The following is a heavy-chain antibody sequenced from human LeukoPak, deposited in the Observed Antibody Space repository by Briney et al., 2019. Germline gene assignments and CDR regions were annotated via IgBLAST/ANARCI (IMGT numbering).Heavy chain of an antibody. CDR3: ARDRSGGSCFDP. CDR1: GYTLTSYA. V-gene: IGHV1-3*01. Sequence: GASVKVSCKASGYTLTSYAMHWVRQAPGQRLEWMGWINAGNGNTKYSQKFQGRVTITRDTSASTAYMELSSLRSEDTAVYYCARDRSGGSCFDPWGQGTLVTVSS. CDR2: INAGNGNT. D-gene: IGHD2-15*01. J-gene: IGHJ5*02.